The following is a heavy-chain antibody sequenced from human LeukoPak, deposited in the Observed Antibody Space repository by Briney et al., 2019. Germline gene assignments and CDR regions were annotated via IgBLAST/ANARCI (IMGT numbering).Heavy chain of an antibody. D-gene: IGHD6-13*01. CDR1: GFTFSSYS. Sequence: GGSLRLSCAASGFTFSSYSMNWVRQAPGKGLEWVSSISSSSSYIYYADSVKGRFTISRDNAKNSLYLQMNSLRAEGTAVYYCARSFLSIAAAATDYWGQGTLVTVSS. CDR3: ARSFLSIAAAATDY. V-gene: IGHV3-21*01. J-gene: IGHJ4*02. CDR2: ISSSSSYI.